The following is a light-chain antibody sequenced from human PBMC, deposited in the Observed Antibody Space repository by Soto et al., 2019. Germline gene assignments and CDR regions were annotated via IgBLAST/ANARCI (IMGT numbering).Light chain of an antibody. CDR1: SGHSSYA. CDR3: QTWGTGIQNVV. J-gene: IGLJ2*01. V-gene: IGLV4-69*01. CDR2: LNSDGSH. Sequence: QSVLTQSPSASASLGASVKLTCTLSSGHSSYAIAWHQQQPEKGPRYLMKLNSDGSHSKGDGIPDRFSGSSSGAERYLTISRLQSEDEADYYCQTWGTGIQNVVFGGGTQLPVL.